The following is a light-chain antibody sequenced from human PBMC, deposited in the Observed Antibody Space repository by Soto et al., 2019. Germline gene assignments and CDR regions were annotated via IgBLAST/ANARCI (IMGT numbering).Light chain of an antibody. CDR2: DVS. J-gene: IGLJ1*01. CDR1: SSDVGGYNY. Sequence: QSALTQPASVSGSPGQSITISCTGTSSDVGGYNYVSWYQQHPGKAPKLMIYDVSNRPSGVSNRFSGSKSGNAASLPISGLQAEDEADYYCSSYTSSSTLLVFGTGTKLTVL. V-gene: IGLV2-14*01. CDR3: SSYTSSSTLLV.